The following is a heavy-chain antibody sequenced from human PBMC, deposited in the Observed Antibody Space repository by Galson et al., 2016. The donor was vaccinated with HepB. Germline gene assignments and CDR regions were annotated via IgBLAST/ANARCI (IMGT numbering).Heavy chain of an antibody. Sequence: SLRLSCAASGFTVKNNYMNWVRQMPGKGLEWMGIIYPDDSDTTYSPSFQGQVTISADKSISTAYLQWNSLKASDTAMYYCARRTDRSGYSDGLYWYFDLWGRGTLVTVSS. D-gene: IGHD3-22*01. V-gene: IGHV5-51*01. CDR1: GFTVKNNY. J-gene: IGHJ2*01. CDR2: IYPDDSDT. CDR3: ARRTDRSGYSDGLYWYFDL.